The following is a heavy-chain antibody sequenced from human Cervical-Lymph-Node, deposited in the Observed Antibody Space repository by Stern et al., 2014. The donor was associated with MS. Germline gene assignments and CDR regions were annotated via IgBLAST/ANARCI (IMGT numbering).Heavy chain of an antibody. D-gene: IGHD6-13*01. J-gene: IGHJ5*02. V-gene: IGHV1-69*01. CDR2: IFPVFGTP. CDR1: GGTFSKFP. CDR3: ALSSETSDRWYSLGYDL. Sequence: QLVQSGAEVTKPWSSVKVSCKASGGTFSKFPSSCVRQAPGQGLEWMGGIFPVFGTPTYAQEFRGRVTITADVSTSTVYMELSSLRSDDTAVYYCALSSETSDRWYSLGYDLWGQGTLVTVSS.